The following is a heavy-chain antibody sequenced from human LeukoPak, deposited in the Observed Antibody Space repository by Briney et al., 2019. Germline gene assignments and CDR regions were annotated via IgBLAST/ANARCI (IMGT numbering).Heavy chain of an antibody. J-gene: IGHJ3*02. CDR3: AKDPVDPTDAFDI. CDR2: ISGSGGST. CDR1: GESFSGYY. V-gene: IGHV3-23*01. D-gene: IGHD5-12*01. Sequence: ETLSLTCAVYGESFSGYYWSWVRQAPGKGLEWVSAISGSGGSTYYADSVKGRFTISRDNSKNTLYLQMNSLRAEDTAVYYCAKDPVDPTDAFDIWGQGTMVTVSS.